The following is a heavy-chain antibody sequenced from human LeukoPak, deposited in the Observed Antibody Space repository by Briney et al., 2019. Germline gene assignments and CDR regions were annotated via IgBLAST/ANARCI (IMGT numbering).Heavy chain of an antibody. D-gene: IGHD2-2*01. V-gene: IGHV3-30*03. CDR2: ISYDGSNK. CDR1: GFTFSSYG. CDR3: ARDSPGIVVIPAAPDY. J-gene: IGHJ4*02. Sequence: GGSLRLSCAASGFTFSSYGMHWVRQAPGKGLEWVAVISYDGSNKYYADSVKGRFTIFRDNSKNTLYLQMNSLRSEDTAVYYCARDSPGIVVIPAAPDYWGQGTLVTVSS.